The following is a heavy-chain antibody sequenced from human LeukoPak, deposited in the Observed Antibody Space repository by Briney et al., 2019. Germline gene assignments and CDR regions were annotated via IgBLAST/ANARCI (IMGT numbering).Heavy chain of an antibody. CDR2: IKAKAHGGTT. V-gene: IGHV3-15*01. J-gene: IGHJ4*02. Sequence: GGSLRLSCAASGFTFINAWMAWVRQAPGKGLEWVGRIKAKAHGGTTDYAAPVKGRFTISRDDSKGIAYLQMNSLKTEDTAVYYCTRDQTPYYWGQGTLVTVSS. CDR1: GFTFINAW. CDR3: TRDQTPYY.